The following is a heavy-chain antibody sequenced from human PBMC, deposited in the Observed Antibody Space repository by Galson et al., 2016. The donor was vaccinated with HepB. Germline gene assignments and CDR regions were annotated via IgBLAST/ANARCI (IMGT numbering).Heavy chain of an antibody. CDR2: DSMDGRRK. CDR1: GFTFSSYG. CDR3: ARRHEYCPPVGCSADY. Sequence: SLRLSCAASGFTFSSYGMHWVRQAPGKGLEWVAADSMDGRRKFYADSVKGRFTISRDNSNSMLFLQMSSLRADDTAVYYCARRHEYCPPVGCSADYWGQGTLVSVSS. J-gene: IGHJ4*02. D-gene: IGHD2/OR15-2a*01. V-gene: IGHV3-30*03.